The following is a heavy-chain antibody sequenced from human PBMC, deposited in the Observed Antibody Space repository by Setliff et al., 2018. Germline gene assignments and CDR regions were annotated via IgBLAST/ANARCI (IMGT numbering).Heavy chain of an antibody. V-gene: IGHV1-2*04. CDR3: ARVRQGYYDSSGAYYYYGMDV. CDR2: INPNSGGT. D-gene: IGHD3-22*01. Sequence: ASVKVSCKASGYTFTGYYMHWVRQAPGQGLEWMGWINPNSGGTNYAQKFQGWVTMTRDTSISTAYMELSRLRSEDTAVYYCARVRQGYYDSSGAYYYYGMDVWGQGTTVTVS. J-gene: IGHJ6*02. CDR1: GYTFTGYY.